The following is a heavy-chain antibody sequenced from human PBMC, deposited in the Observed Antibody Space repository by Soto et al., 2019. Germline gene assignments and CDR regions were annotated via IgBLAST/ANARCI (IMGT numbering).Heavy chain of an antibody. CDR2: IIPIFGTA. V-gene: IGHV1-69*13. CDR3: ARAGYDFWSGPPSGPPYYYYGMDV. CDR1: GGTFSSYA. J-gene: IGHJ6*02. D-gene: IGHD3-3*01. Sequence: SVKVSCKASGGTFSSYAISWVRQAPGQGLEWMGGIIPIFGTANYAQKFQGRVTITSDESTSTAYMELSSMRSEDTAVYYCARAGYDFWSGPPSGPPYYYYGMDVWGQGTTVTVSS.